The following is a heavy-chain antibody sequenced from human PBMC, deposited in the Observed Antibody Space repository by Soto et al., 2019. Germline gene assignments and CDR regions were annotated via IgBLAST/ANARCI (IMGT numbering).Heavy chain of an antibody. CDR3: ARSPNDDRILVGYYGMGV. Sequence: GESLKISCKGSGYSFTSYWIGWVRQMPGKGLEWMGNIYPVDSDTRYSPSFQGQVTISADKSISTAYLQWSSPKASDTAMYYCARSPNDDRILVGYYGMGVWGKVTTVTVYS. V-gene: IGHV5-51*01. CDR1: GYSFTSYW. D-gene: IGHD1-26*01. CDR2: IYPVDSDT. J-gene: IGHJ6*04.